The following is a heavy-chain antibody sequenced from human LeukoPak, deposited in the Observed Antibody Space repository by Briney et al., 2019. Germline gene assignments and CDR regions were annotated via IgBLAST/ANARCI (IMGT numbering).Heavy chain of an antibody. CDR3: ARTPLRYFDWSSYYFDY. J-gene: IGHJ4*02. D-gene: IGHD3-9*01. CDR2: IYHSGST. V-gene: IGHV4-38-2*01. CDR1: GGSFSGYY. Sequence: PSETLSLTCAVYGGSFSGYYWGWIRQPPGKGLEWIGSIYHSGSTYYNPSLKSRVTISVDTSKNQFSLKLSSVTAADTAVYYCARTPLRYFDWSSYYFDYWGQGTLVTVSS.